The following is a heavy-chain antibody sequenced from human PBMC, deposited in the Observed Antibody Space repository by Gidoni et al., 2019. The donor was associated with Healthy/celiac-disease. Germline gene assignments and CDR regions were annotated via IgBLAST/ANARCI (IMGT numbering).Heavy chain of an antibody. V-gene: IGHV3-33*01. CDR3: ARDPRLYYYGSGSSGGMDV. J-gene: IGHJ6*02. CDR1: GFTFSSYG. CDR2: IWYDGSNK. D-gene: IGHD3-10*01. Sequence: QVQLVESGGGVVQPGRSLRLSCAASGFTFSSYGMHWVRQAPGKGLEWVAVIWYDGSNKYYADSVKGRFTISRDNSKNTLYLQMNSLRAEDTAVYYCARDPRLYYYGSGSSGGMDVWGQGTTVTVSS.